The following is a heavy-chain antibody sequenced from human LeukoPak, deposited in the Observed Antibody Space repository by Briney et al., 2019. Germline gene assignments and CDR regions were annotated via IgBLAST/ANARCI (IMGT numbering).Heavy chain of an antibody. CDR2: ISNNGGST. V-gene: IGHV3-64*01. CDR1: GFTFSSYS. J-gene: IGHJ4*02. CDR3: ARGEYYDFWSGYCGPLCLDF. Sequence: GGSLRLPCAASGFTFSSYSMHWFRQAPGKGLEYVSAISNNGGSTYYANSVKGRFTISRDNSKNTLYLQMGSLRAEDMAVYYCARGEYYDFWSGYCGPLCLDFWGQGTLVTVSS. D-gene: IGHD3-3*01.